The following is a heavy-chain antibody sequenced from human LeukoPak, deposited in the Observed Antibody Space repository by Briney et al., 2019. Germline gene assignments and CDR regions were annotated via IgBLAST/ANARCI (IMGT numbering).Heavy chain of an antibody. CDR1: GYTFTSYA. Sequence: ASVKVSCKVSGYTFTSYAMNWVRQAPGQGLEWMGWINTNTGNPTYAQGFTGRFVFSLDTSVSTAYLQISSLKAEDTAVYYCARVTYGDYVRGFDYWGQGTLVTVSS. CDR3: ARVTYGDYVRGFDY. D-gene: IGHD4-17*01. J-gene: IGHJ4*02. CDR2: INTNTGNP. V-gene: IGHV7-4-1*02.